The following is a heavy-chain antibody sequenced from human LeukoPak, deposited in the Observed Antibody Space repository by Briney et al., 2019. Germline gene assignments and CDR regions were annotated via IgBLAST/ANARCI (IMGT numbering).Heavy chain of an antibody. CDR1: GGSISSYY. Sequence: SETLSLTCTVSGGSISSYYWSWIRQPPGKGLEWIGYIYYSGSTNYNPSLKSRVTISVDTSKNQFSLKLSSVTAADTAVYYCARESPSQYYYDSSGYYGSFDYWGRGTLVTVSS. D-gene: IGHD3-22*01. V-gene: IGHV4-59*01. CDR2: IYYSGST. J-gene: IGHJ4*02. CDR3: ARESPSQYYYDSSGYYGSFDY.